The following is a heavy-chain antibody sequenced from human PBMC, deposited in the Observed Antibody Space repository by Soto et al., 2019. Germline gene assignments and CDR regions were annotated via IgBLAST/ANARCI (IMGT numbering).Heavy chain of an antibody. D-gene: IGHD6-19*01. Sequence: SVKVSCKASGGTFSSYAISWVRQAPGQGLEWMGGIIPIFGTANYAQKFQGRVTITADESTSTAYMELSSLRSEDTAVYYCARAVAGERYYYYGMDVWGQGTTVTVSS. CDR2: IIPIFGTA. CDR3: ARAVAGERYYYYGMDV. CDR1: GGTFSSYA. J-gene: IGHJ6*02. V-gene: IGHV1-69*13.